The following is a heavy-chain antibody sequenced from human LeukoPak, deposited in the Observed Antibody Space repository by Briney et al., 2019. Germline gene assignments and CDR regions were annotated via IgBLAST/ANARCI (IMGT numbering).Heavy chain of an antibody. CDR2: ISYDGSNK. CDR1: GFTFSSYG. V-gene: IGHV3-30*03. Sequence: QPGRSLRLSCAASGFTFSSYGMHWVRQAPGKGLEWVAAISYDGSNKFYADSVKGRFTISRDNSKNTLYLQMNSLRAEDTAVYYCASIVVVTAILDYWGQGTLVTVSS. D-gene: IGHD2-21*02. CDR3: ASIVVVTAILDY. J-gene: IGHJ4*02.